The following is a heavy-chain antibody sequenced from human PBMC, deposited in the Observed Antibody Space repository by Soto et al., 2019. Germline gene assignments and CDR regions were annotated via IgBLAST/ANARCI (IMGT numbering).Heavy chain of an antibody. D-gene: IGHD2-15*01. CDR3: ARTDLRYCSGGACYKGFDS. CDR1: GGTFSNYI. J-gene: IGHJ4*02. V-gene: IGHV1-69*01. Sequence: QVQLVQSGAEVKKPGSSVKVSCKASGGTFSNYILNWVRQAPGQGLEWMGEIIPVFATTNYAQKFQGRVSITADESTSTAYMELSSLRSEDTAVFSCARTDLRYCSGGACYKGFDSWGPGTLVTVSS. CDR2: IIPVFATT.